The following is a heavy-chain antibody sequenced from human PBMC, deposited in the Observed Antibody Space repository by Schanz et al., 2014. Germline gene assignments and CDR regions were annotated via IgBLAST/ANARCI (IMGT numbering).Heavy chain of an antibody. Sequence: SCTASGGTPSSSATNWVRQAPGQGLEWMGGIIPIFGATKYAQKFQGRVTITADESTGIVYMNLRGRKSQDTAGYYCARGQPGGMSCAMESQACEIRGQGTTHIVS. J-gene: IGHJ3*02. V-gene: IGHV1-69*01. CDR2: IIPIFGAT. CDR3: ARGQPGGMSCAMESQACEI. D-gene: IGHD3-16*01. CDR1: GGTPSSSA.